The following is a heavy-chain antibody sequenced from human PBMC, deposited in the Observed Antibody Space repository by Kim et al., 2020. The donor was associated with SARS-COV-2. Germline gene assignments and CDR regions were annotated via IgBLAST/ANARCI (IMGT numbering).Heavy chain of an antibody. Sequence: GGSLRLSCAASGFTFSSYGMHWVRQAPGKGLEWVAVIWYDGSNKYYADSVKGRFTISRDNSKNTLYLQMNSLRAEDTAVYYCAKYQDIGSFYDAFDIWGQGTMVTVSS. V-gene: IGHV3-33*06. CDR2: IWYDGSNK. CDR1: GFTFSSYG. D-gene: IGHD1-26*01. CDR3: AKYQDIGSFYDAFDI. J-gene: IGHJ3*02.